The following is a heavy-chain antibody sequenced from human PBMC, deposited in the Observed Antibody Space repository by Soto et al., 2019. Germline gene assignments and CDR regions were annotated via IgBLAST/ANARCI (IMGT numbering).Heavy chain of an antibody. CDR3: ARGQEVPAAFFRAFDI. CDR1: GGSISGGGYY. V-gene: IGHV4-31*03. D-gene: IGHD2-2*01. J-gene: IGHJ3*02. Sequence: SETLSLTCTVSGGSISGGGYYWSWIRQPPGTGLEWIGCIYYSGSTFYNPSLKSRVTISVDTSKNQFSLKLSSVTAADTAVYSCARGQEVPAAFFRAFDIWGQGTMVTVSS. CDR2: IYYSGST.